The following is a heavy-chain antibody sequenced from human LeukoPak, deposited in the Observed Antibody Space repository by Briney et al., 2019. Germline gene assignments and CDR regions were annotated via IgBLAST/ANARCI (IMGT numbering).Heavy chain of an antibody. CDR2: INPSGGST. J-gene: IGHJ4*02. V-gene: IGHV1-46*01. CDR1: GYTFTSYY. CDR3: ARADPADYFDY. Sequence: ASVKGSCKASGYTFTSYYMHWVRQAPGQGLEWMGIINPSGGSTSYAQKFQGRVTMTRDTSTSTVYMELSSLRSEDTAVYYCARADPADYFDYWGQGTLVTVSS.